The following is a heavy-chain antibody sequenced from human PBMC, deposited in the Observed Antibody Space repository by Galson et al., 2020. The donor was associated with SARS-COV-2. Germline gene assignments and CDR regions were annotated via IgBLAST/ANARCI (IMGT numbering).Heavy chain of an antibody. CDR1: GGSIATSSYY. J-gene: IGHJ5*02. V-gene: IGHV4-39*01. Sequence: ASETLSLTCAVSGGSIATSSYYWGWIRKPPGKGLEWIGSINYSGTTYYTPSLESRVIISVDTSKNQFSLKVTSVTAADTAVYYCARQDCAGDCDLPRWFDPWGQGTQVTVSS. CDR3: ARQDCAGDCDLPRWFDP. D-gene: IGHD2-21*02. CDR2: INYSGTT.